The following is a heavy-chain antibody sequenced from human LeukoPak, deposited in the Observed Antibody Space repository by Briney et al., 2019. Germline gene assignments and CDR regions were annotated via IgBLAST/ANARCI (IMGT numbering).Heavy chain of an antibody. D-gene: IGHD6-19*01. V-gene: IGHV6-1*01. CDR2: TYYRSKWYD. Sequence: SQTLSLTCAISGDSVSSNNGAWNWIRQSPSRGLEWRGRTYYRSKWYDDYAESMKGRITISPDTSKNQFSLHVYAVTPEDTAVYYCARDVGTSGWHTFDYWGQGTLVTVSS. CDR3: ARDVGTSGWHTFDY. J-gene: IGHJ4*02. CDR1: GDSVSSNNGA.